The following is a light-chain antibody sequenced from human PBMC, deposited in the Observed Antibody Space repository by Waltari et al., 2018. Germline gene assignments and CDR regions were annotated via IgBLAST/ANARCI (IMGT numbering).Light chain of an antibody. Sequence: DIVMTQSPDSLAVSLGERATINCKSSQSVLYSANNKNYLAWYQQKQGQTPKLLIYWASTRESGVPDRFSGSGSGTDFTLTISRLQAEDVAVYYCQQYYTTPLTFGGGTKVEIK. CDR2: WAS. CDR3: QQYYTTPLT. V-gene: IGKV4-1*01. J-gene: IGKJ4*01. CDR1: QSVLYSANNKNY.